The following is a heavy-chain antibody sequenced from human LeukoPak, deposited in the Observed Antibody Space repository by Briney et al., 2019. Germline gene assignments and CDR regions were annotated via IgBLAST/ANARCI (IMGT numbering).Heavy chain of an antibody. V-gene: IGHV4-30-2*01. CDR3: ARADGDYEPFFDY. CDR2: IYHSGST. CDR1: GGSISSGGYS. D-gene: IGHD4-17*01. Sequence: PSETLSLTCAVSGGSISSGGYSWSWIRQPPGKGLEWIGYIYHSGSTYYNPSLESRVTISVDRSKNQFSLKLSSVTAADTAVYYCARADGDYEPFFDYWGQGTLVTVSS. J-gene: IGHJ4*02.